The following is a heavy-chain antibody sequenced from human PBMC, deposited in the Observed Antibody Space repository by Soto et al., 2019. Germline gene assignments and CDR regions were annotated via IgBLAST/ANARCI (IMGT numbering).Heavy chain of an antibody. Sequence: QVQLVESGGGLVKPEGSLRLSCAASGFTFSDYYMSWIRQAPGKGLEWVSYISSSGSTIYYADSVKGRFTISRDNAKNTLYLQMNSLRAEETAVYYCARKHYDFRSGFRHYYYYMYVWGKGTTVTVSS. CDR2: ISSSGSTI. D-gene: IGHD3-3*01. CDR3: ARKHYDFRSGFRHYYYYMYV. CDR1: GFTFSDYY. V-gene: IGHV3-11*01. J-gene: IGHJ6*03.